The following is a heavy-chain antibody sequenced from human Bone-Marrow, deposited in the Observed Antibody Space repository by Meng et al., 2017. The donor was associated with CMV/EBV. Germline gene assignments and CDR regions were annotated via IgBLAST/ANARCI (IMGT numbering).Heavy chain of an antibody. CDR1: GYTFTSYG. CDR2: INPSGGST. J-gene: IGHJ6*02. V-gene: IGHV1-46*01. CDR3: AREFGRTVTTTYGMDV. Sequence: ASVKVSCKASGYTFTSYGISWVRQAPGQGLEWMGIINPSGGSTSYAQKFQGRVTMTWDTSTSTVYMELSSLRSEDTAVYYCAREFGRTVTTTYGMDVWGRGTTVTVSS. D-gene: IGHD4-17*01.